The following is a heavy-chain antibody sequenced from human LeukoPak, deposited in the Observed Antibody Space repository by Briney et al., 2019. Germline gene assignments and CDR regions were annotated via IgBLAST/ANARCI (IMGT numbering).Heavy chain of an antibody. CDR1: GFTVSSNY. J-gene: IGHJ4*02. D-gene: IGHD2-2*03. Sequence: GGSLRLSCAASGFTVSSNYMSWVRQAPGKGLEWVSYISSSSSTIYYADSVKGRFTISRDNAKNSLYLQMNSLRAEDTAVYYCATLGSPYWGQGTLVTVSS. CDR2: ISSSSSTI. CDR3: ATLGSPY. V-gene: IGHV3-48*04.